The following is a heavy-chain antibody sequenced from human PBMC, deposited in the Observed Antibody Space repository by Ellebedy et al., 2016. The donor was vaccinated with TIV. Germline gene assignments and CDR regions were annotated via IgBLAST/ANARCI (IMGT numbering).Heavy chain of an antibody. J-gene: IGHJ4*02. CDR2: ISGSGANT. CDR1: QLSFSSYA. D-gene: IGHD5-24*01. CDR3: ANEDDYIYFGS. V-gene: IGHV3-23*01. Sequence: GESLKISCTVSQLSFSSYAMSWVRQAPGKGLEWVSGISGSGANTYYADSVKGRFTISRDNAKDSLYLQMSSLRAEDSALYFCANEDDYIYFGSWGRGTQGTVSS.